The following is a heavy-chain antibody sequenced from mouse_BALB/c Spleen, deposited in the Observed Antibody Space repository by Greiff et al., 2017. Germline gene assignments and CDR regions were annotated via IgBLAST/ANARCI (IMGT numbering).Heavy chain of an antibody. V-gene: IGHV1-69*02. CDR2: IDPSDSYT. CDR3: ARNGITTVDD. J-gene: IGHJ2*01. CDR1: GYTFTSYW. Sequence: QVQLQQPGVELVKPGASVKLSCKASGYTFTSYWMHWVKQRPGQGLEWIGEIDPSDSYTNYNQKFKGKATLTVDKSSSTAYMQLSSLTSEDSAVYYCARNGITTVDDWGQGTTLTVSS. D-gene: IGHD1-1*01.